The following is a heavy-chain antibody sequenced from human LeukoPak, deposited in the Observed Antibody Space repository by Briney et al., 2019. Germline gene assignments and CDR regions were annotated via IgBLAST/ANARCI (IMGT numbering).Heavy chain of an antibody. CDR3: AKDHPYYYDSSGFGDAFDS. Sequence: GSLRLSCAASGFTFSNYGMSWVRQAAGKGLEWVSHISDRGSSTYYADSVKGRFTVSRDNYRNTLYLQMSSLRAEDTAVYYCAKDHPYYYDSSGFGDAFDSWGQGTMVTVSS. D-gene: IGHD3-22*01. J-gene: IGHJ3*02. CDR2: ISDRGSST. CDR1: GFTFSNYG. V-gene: IGHV3-23*01.